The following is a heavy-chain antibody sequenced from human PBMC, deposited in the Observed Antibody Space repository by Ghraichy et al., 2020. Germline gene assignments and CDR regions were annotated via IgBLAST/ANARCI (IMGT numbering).Heavy chain of an antibody. V-gene: IGHV3-21*01. Sequence: LSLTCAASGFTFSSYSMNWVRQAPGTWLEWVSYISSSSSYIYYADSVKGRFTISRDNAEKSQNLQMNSLRAGDTAVYYWARDKTVVVNRDWYFDFWARGTLVTVSS. CDR2: ISSSSSYI. D-gene: IGHD3-22*01. CDR1: GFTFSSYS. CDR3: ARDKTVVVNRDWYFDF. J-gene: IGHJ2*01.